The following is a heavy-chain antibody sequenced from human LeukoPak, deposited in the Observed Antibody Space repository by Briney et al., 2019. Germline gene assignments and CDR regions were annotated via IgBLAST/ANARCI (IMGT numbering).Heavy chain of an antibody. CDR2: MNQDGSEK. J-gene: IGHJ4*02. D-gene: IGHD3-22*01. CDR3: ARDRDSSDY. Sequence: GGSLRLSCAASGFTFSSYWMSWVRQAPGKGLEWVANMNQDGSEKYYVDSVKGRFTISRDNARNSLYLQMNSLRAEDTAVYYCARDRDSSDYWGQGTLVTVSS. CDR1: GFTFSSYW. V-gene: IGHV3-7*03.